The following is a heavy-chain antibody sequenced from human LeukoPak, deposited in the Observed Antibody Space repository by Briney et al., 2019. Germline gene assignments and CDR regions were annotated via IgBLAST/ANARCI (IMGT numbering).Heavy chain of an antibody. CDR1: GGSISSGGYY. Sequence: SETLSLTCTVSGGSISSGGYYWSWIRQPPGKGQEWIGYIYHSGSTYYNPSLKSRVTISVDRSKNQFSLKLSSVTAADTAVYYCARDRVDRYYYYMDVWGKGTTVTVSS. CDR3: ARDRVDRYYYYMDV. V-gene: IGHV4-30-2*01. D-gene: IGHD5-12*01. J-gene: IGHJ6*03. CDR2: IYHSGST.